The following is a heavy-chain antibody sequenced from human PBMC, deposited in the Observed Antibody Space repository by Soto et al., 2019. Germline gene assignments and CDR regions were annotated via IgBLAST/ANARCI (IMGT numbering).Heavy chain of an antibody. D-gene: IGHD4-4*01. CDR2: ISSSSSYI. Sequence: PGGSLRLSCAASGFISSSHNTNWVRQAPGKGLEWVSSISSSSSYIYYADSVRGRFTISRDNAKSSLYLQMNSLSADDTAVYYCARGPETATVRIWFDTWGQGTLVTVSS. J-gene: IGHJ5*02. V-gene: IGHV3-21*01. CDR3: ARGPETATVRIWFDT. CDR1: GFISSSHN.